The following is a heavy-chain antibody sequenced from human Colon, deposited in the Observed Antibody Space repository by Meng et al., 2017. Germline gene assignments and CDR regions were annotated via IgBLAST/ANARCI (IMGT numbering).Heavy chain of an antibody. Sequence: QVQLVQSGAEVKKPGASVKVSCKASGYTFTTYGISWMRQAPGQGLEWMGWISTYDDNTNYVEKFRGRVTMTTDTSTNTAYMELRSLRSDDTAVYYCARDNPGDYVWDYWGQGTLVTV. CDR3: ARDNPGDYVWDY. CDR1: GYTFTTYG. D-gene: IGHD4-17*01. V-gene: IGHV1-18*01. J-gene: IGHJ4*02. CDR2: ISTYDDNT.